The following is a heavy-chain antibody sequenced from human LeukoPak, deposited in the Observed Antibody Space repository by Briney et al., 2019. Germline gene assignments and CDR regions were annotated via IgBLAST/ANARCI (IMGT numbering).Heavy chain of an antibody. CDR1: GFTFSDYY. V-gene: IGHV3-11*01. Sequence: PGGSLRLSCAASGFTFSDYYMSWIRQAPGKGLEWVSYISSSGSTIYYADSVKGRFTISRDISNNTLYLQMSSLRAEDTAVYYCAKGSTTRFDYYYYYMDFWGKGTTVTVSS. CDR2: ISSSGSTI. J-gene: IGHJ6*03. CDR3: AKGSTTRFDYYYYYMDF. D-gene: IGHD2-2*01.